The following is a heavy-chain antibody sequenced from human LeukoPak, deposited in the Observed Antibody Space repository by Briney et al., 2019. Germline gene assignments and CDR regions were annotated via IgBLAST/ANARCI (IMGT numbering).Heavy chain of an antibody. V-gene: IGHV1-69*13. J-gene: IGHJ5*02. CDR1: GGTFSSYA. D-gene: IGHD1-26*01. CDR2: IIPIFGTA. Sequence: SVKVSCKASGGTFSSYAISWVRQAPGQGLEWMGGIIPIFGTANYAQKFQGRVTITADESTSTAYMELSSPRSEDTAVYYCARDRSVVGATYNWFDPWGQGTLVTVPS. CDR3: ARDRSVVGATYNWFDP.